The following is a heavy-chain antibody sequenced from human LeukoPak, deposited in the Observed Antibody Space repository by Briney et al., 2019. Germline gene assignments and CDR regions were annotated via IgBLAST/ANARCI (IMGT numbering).Heavy chain of an antibody. CDR1: GFTFSRYA. Sequence: LAGGSLRLSCVASGFTFSRYAFHWVRQAPGKGLEWVAVISYDEANKYYTDSVKGRFTISRDNSKNTLYLQMNSLRAEDTAVYYCVRETGSTVGSTDFDYWGQGTLVTVSS. CDR2: ISYDEANK. D-gene: IGHD4-17*01. V-gene: IGHV3-30-3*01. J-gene: IGHJ4*02. CDR3: VRETGSTVGSTDFDY.